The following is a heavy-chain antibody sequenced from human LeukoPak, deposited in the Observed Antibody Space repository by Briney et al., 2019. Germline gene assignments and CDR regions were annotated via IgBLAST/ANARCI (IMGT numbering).Heavy chain of an antibody. J-gene: IGHJ4*02. CDR2: LTESGRT. CDR1: GGSFSGYF. CDR3: ARWSLRGCSGSPCFDY. D-gene: IGHD2-15*01. V-gene: IGHV4-34*01. Sequence: SETLSLTCAVYGGSFSGYFWSWIRQPPGKGLEWIGELTESGRTSYNPFLKSRVTIAEDTSKNQFSLKLSSMTAADTAVYYCARWSLRGCSGSPCFDYWGQGTLVTVSS.